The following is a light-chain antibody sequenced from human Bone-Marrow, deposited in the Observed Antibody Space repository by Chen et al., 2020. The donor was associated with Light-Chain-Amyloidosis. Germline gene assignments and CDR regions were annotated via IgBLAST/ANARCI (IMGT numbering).Light chain of an antibody. CDR1: NIGSTS. J-gene: IGLJ3*02. CDR3: QVWDRGSDRPV. V-gene: IGLV3-21*02. Sequence: SYVLTQPYSVSVAPGQTATIACGGNNIGSTSVHWYQQTPGQAPLLDVYDDSDRPSGIPDRLSVSHSGNTATLPISRVEAGDEADYYCQVWDRGSDRPVFGGGTTLTVL. CDR2: DDS.